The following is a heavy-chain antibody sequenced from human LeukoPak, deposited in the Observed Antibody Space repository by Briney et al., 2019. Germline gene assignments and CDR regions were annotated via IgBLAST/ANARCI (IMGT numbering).Heavy chain of an antibody. CDR2: ISPDGTSK. CDR1: GFTFRNYW. V-gene: IGHV3-74*01. D-gene: IGHD3-10*02. J-gene: IGHJ6*04. CDR3: AELGITMIGGV. Sequence: GGSLRLSCAASGFTFRNYWMHWVRQVPGKGLVWVSRISPDGTSKSYADSVKGRFTISRDNAKNTLSLQMNSLRAEDTAVYYCAELGITMIGGVWGKGTTVTISS.